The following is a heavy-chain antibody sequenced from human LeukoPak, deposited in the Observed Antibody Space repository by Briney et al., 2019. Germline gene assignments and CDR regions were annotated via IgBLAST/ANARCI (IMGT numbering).Heavy chain of an antibody. CDR2: INHSGST. CDR1: GGSFSGYY. D-gene: IGHD2-2*03. V-gene: IGHV4-34*01. J-gene: IGHJ4*02. Sequence: SETLSLTCGVNGGSFSGYYWSWIRQPPGQGLEWIGEINHSGSTNYNPPLKSRVTISVDTSKNQFSLKLISVTAADTAVYYCARTQKWIPFDYWGQGTPVTVSS. CDR3: ARTQKWIPFDY.